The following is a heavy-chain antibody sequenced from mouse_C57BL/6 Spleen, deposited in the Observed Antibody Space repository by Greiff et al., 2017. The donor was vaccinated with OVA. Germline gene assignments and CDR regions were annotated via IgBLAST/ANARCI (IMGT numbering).Heavy chain of an antibody. CDR3: ARHDGYPFYAMDY. V-gene: IGHV2-6-1*01. Sequence: QVQLKESGPGLVAPSQSLSITCTVSGFSLTSYGVHWVRQPPGKGLEWLVVIWSDGSTTYNSALKSRLSISKDNSKSQVFLKMNSLQADDTTMYYCARHDGYPFYAMDYWGQGTSVTVSS. CDR2: IWSDGST. J-gene: IGHJ4*01. CDR1: GFSLTSYG. D-gene: IGHD2-3*01.